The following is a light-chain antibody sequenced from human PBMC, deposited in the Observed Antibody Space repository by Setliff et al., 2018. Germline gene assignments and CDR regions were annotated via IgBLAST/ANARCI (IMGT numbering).Light chain of an antibody. CDR1: SCDVGAYDL. J-gene: IGLJ1*01. Sequence: QSALTQPASVSGSPGQSITISCSGTSCDVGAYDLVSWYKQHPGKAPKLIISDVSNRPSGVSNRFSGSKSGNTASLTISGLQAEDEADYYCSAYTSSSTYVFGTGTKVTVL. V-gene: IGLV2-14*03. CDR3: SAYTSSSTYV. CDR2: DVS.